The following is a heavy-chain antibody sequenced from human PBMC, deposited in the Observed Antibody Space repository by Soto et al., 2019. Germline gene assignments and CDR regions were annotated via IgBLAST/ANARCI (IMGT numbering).Heavy chain of an antibody. V-gene: IGHV4-61*02. CDR3: ARVSVNGKYGAFDI. D-gene: IGHD4-17*01. J-gene: IGHJ3*02. CDR1: GGSISSGGYY. Sequence: TSETLSLTCAVSGGSISSGGYYWSWIRQPAGKGLEWIGRIYTSGSTNYNPSLKSRVTMSVDTSKNQFSLKLSSVTAADTAVYYCARVSVNGKYGAFDIWGQGTMVTVSS. CDR2: IYTSGST.